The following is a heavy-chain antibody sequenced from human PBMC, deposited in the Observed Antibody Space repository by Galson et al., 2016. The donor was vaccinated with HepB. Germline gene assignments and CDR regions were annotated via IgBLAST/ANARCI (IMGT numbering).Heavy chain of an antibody. CDR2: TYYRSKWHF. V-gene: IGHV6-1*01. J-gene: IGHJ4*02. CDR3: ARSYLLGRGFGS. D-gene: IGHD7-27*01. Sequence: CAISGDSVSSNIDAWNWIRQSPSRGLEWLGRTYYRSKWHFDYADSVISRITINPDTSMNQFSLQLNSVTPEDTAIYYCARSYLLGRGFGSWGQGTLVTVSS. CDR1: GDSVSSNIDA.